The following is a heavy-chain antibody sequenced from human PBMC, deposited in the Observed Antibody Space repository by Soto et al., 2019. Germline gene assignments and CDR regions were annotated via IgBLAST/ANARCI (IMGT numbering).Heavy chain of an antibody. V-gene: IGHV3-21*01. CDR2: ISSSSSYI. CDR1: GFTFSSYS. CDR3: ARVMFDWLLKPHFDY. Sequence: GGSLRLSCAASGFTFSSYSMNWVRQAPGKGLEWVSSISSSSSYIYYADSVKGRFTISRDNAKNSLYLQMNSLRAEDTAVYYCARVMFDWLLKPHFDYWGQGTLVTVSS. D-gene: IGHD3-9*01. J-gene: IGHJ4*02.